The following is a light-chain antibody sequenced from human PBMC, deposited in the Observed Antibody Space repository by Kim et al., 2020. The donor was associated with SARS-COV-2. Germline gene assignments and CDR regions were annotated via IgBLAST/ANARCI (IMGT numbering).Light chain of an antibody. CDR1: QDISNS. CDR3: QQYHNLPLT. CDR2: DAS. Sequence: DIQMTQSPSSLSASVGDRVTITCQASQDISNSLVWYQQRPGKTPKLLIYDASNLETGVPSRFSGGGGGTHFTFIISSLQPGDFATYYCQQYHNLPLTFGGGTKLEI. V-gene: IGKV1-33*01. J-gene: IGKJ4*01.